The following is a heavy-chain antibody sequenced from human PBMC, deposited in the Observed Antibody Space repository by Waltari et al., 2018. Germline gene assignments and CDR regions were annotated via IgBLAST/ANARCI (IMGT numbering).Heavy chain of an antibody. V-gene: IGHV4-59*13. CDR2: INYRGST. CDR3: ARATVTIYYYYYYMDV. J-gene: IGHJ6*03. D-gene: IGHD4-4*01. Sequence: QVQLQESGPGLVKPSETLSLTCTVSGGSISSYYWSWIRQPPGKGLGWIGCINYRGSTNPPPPPVSRVTISVDTSKNQFSLKLSSVTAADTAVYYCARATVTIYYYYYYMDVWGKGTTVTVSS. CDR1: GGSISSYY.